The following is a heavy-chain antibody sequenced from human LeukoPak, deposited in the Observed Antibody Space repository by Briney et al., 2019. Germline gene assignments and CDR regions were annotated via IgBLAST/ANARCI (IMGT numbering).Heavy chain of an antibody. V-gene: IGHV3-66*01. CDR3: ARGIRYFDY. CDR2: IYSGGST. CDR1: GGSISSNY. Sequence: ETLSLTCTVSGGSISSNYMSWVRQAPGKGLEWVSVIYSGGSTYYADSVKGRFTISRDNSKNTLYLQMNSLRAEDTAVYYCARGIRYFDYWGQGTLVTVSS. J-gene: IGHJ4*02.